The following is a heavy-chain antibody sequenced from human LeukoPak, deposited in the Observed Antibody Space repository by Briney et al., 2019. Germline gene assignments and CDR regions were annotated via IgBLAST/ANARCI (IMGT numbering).Heavy chain of an antibody. D-gene: IGHD3-10*01. CDR1: GFTFSNAW. CDR2: ISYDGSNK. J-gene: IGHJ6*02. Sequence: GGSLRLSCAASGFTFSNAWMHWVRQAPGKGLEWVAVISYDGSNKYYADSVKGRFTISRDNSKNTLYLQMNSLRAEDTAVYYCARATGSGAMDVWGQGTTVTVSS. V-gene: IGHV3-30-3*01. CDR3: ARATGSGAMDV.